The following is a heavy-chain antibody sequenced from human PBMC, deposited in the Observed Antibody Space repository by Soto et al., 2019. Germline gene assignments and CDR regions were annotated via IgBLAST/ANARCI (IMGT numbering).Heavy chain of an antibody. J-gene: IGHJ6*02. CDR2: ISGSGGST. V-gene: IGHV3-23*01. D-gene: IGHD1-7*01. Sequence: GGSLRLSCAASGFTFSSYAMSWVRQAPGKGLEWVSAISGSGGSTYYADSVKGRFTISRDNSKNTLYLQMNSLRAEDTAVYYCASGGSGITGTTYYYYGMDVWGQGTTVTVSS. CDR1: GFTFSSYA. CDR3: ASGGSGITGTTYYYYGMDV.